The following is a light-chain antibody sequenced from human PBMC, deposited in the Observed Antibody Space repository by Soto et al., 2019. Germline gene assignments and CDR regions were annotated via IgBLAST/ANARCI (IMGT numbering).Light chain of an antibody. V-gene: IGLV2-14*01. Sequence: QSALSKPAAVSGSHGQSITISCTGTRSEVGVYNSVSWSQYQPGKVARLLIFAVSDRPSGVSNRFSGSKYGNKASQTNYDFQPENEADYFCTSYTNINTRACVFGTGTKVTVL. CDR2: AVS. CDR1: RSEVGVYNS. CDR3: TSYTNINTRACV. J-gene: IGLJ1*01.